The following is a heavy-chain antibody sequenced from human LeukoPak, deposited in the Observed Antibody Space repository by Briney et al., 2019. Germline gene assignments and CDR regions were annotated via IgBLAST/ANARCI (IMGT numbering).Heavy chain of an antibody. Sequence: KPSETLSLTCAVFGGPFSGYYWSWIRQPPGKGLEWIGEINHSGSTNYNPSLKSRVTISVDTSKNQFSLKLSSVTAADTAVYYCARYGGLRSDYWGQGTLVTVSS. V-gene: IGHV4-34*01. J-gene: IGHJ4*02. CDR2: INHSGST. CDR3: ARYGGLRSDY. D-gene: IGHD4-17*01. CDR1: GGPFSGYY.